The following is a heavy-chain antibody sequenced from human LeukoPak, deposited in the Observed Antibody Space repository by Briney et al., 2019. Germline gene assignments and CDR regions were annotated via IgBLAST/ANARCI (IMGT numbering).Heavy chain of an antibody. CDR1: GGSISSYY. CDR2: IYTSGST. CDR3: ARLSPGGAVRDAFNI. J-gene: IGHJ3*02. D-gene: IGHD3-10*01. Sequence: SETLSLTCTVSGGSISSYYWSWIRQPPGKGLEWIGYIYTSGSTNYNPSLKSRVTISVDASKNQFSLKLSSVTAADTAVYYFARLSPGGAVRDAFNIWGQGTMVTVSS. V-gene: IGHV4-4*09.